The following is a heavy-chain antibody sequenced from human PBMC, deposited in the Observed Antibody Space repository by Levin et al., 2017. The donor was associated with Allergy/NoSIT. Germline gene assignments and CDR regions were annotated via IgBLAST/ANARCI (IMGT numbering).Heavy chain of an antibody. CDR3: ARGTGLVTDLTHYYFDY. CDR2: IWYDGSNK. D-gene: IGHD3/OR15-3a*01. J-gene: IGHJ4*02. Sequence: GESLKISCAASGFTFSSYGMHWVRQAPGKGLEWVAVIWYDGSNKYYADSVKGRFTISRDNSKNTLYLQMNSLRAEDTAVYYCARGTGLVTDLTHYYFDYWGQGTLVTVSS. CDR1: GFTFSSYG. V-gene: IGHV3-33*01.